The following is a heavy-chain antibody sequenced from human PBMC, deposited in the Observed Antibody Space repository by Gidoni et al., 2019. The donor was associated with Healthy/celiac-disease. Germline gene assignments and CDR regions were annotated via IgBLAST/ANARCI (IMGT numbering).Heavy chain of an antibody. Sequence: EVQLVESGGGLVQPGRSRRLSCTASGFTFGDYAMSWFRQAPGKGLEWVGFIISKADGGTTEYAASVKGRLPISRDDSKSIAYLQMNSLKNEDTAVYYCTRKYYDFWSGCDYWGQGTLGTVSS. D-gene: IGHD3-3*01. CDR3: TRKYYDFWSGCDY. V-gene: IGHV3-49*03. CDR1: GFTFGDYA. CDR2: IISKADGGTT. J-gene: IGHJ4*02.